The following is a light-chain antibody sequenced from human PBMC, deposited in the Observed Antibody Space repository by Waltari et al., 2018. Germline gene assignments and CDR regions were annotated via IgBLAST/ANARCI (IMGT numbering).Light chain of an antibody. Sequence: EIVLTQSPGTRSLSPGERATLPCRPRQGVGKYLAWYQTRPGQAPRLLLYHTSIRATGIPGRFSGSGYVTDFSLTISRLEPEDCAVYFCQKYDFLPATFGQGTTVEIK. CDR1: QGVGKY. CDR2: HTS. V-gene: IGKV3-20*01. CDR3: QKYDFLPAT. J-gene: IGKJ1*01.